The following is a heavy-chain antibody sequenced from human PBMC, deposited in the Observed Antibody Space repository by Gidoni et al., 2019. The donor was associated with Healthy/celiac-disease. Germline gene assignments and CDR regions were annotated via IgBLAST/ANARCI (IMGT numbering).Heavy chain of an antibody. J-gene: IGHJ6*02. CDR3: AGVTTVPYYYYYGMDV. V-gene: IGHV1-69*01. Sequence: QVQLVQSGAEVKKPGSSVKVSCKASGGPFSSYAIRWVRQAPGQGLEWMGGIIPIFGTANFAQKFQGRVTVTADESTGTAYMELSSPRSEDTAVFYCAGVTTVPYYYYYGMDVWGQGTTVTVSS. CDR1: GGPFSSYA. CDR2: IIPIFGTA. D-gene: IGHD4-17*01.